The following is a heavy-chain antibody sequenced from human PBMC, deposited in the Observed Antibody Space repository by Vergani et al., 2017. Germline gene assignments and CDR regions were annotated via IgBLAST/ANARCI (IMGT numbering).Heavy chain of an antibody. V-gene: IGHV1-2*02. CDR3: AKSMVRGLIYSFDY. D-gene: IGHD3-10*01. J-gene: IGHJ4*02. Sequence: QVQLVQSGAEVKKPGASVKVSCKASGYTFTGYYIHWVRQAPGQGLEWMGWINPNSGGTNYAQKFQGRVTMTRDTSINTASMGLSTLRSDDTAVYYCAKSMVRGLIYSFDYWGQGTLVTVSS. CDR2: INPNSGGT. CDR1: GYTFTGYY.